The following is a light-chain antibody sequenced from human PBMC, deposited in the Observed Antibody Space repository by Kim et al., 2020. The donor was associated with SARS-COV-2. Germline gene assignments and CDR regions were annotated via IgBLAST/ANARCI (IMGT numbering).Light chain of an antibody. V-gene: IGKV3-20*01. CDR3: QQYSHLIT. CDR2: GAS. Sequence: LSPGEHASPPCRASQIVGGGFFPLHPWNPGQAPRLLIYGASIRATGIPDRFSGSGSGTDFTLTISRLEPEDFAVYYCQQYSHLITFGQGTRLEIK. J-gene: IGKJ5*01. CDR1: QIVGGGF.